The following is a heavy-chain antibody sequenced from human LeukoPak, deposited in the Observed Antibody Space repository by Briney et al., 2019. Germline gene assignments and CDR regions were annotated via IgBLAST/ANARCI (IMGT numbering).Heavy chain of an antibody. J-gene: IGHJ6*02. CDR2: VFYSGST. CDR3: ARTPITLSGYYGSGDYNGMDV. V-gene: IGHV4-59*12. D-gene: IGHD3-10*01. Sequence: PSETLSLTCTVYDDSIKNYFWTWIRQSPGKGLEWIGYVFYSGSTSYNPSLRSRLTMSVDTSKSQFSLNLKSVTAADTAVYYCARTPITLSGYYGSGDYNGMDVWGQGTMVTVSS. CDR1: DDSIKNYF.